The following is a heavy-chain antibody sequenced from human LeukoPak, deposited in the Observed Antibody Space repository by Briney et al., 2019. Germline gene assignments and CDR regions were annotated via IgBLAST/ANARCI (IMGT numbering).Heavy chain of an antibody. CDR3: ARVPFPSGSSLDY. CDR1: GGSFSGYY. D-gene: IGHD3-10*01. V-gene: IGHV4-34*01. CDR2: INHSGST. Sequence: SETLSLTCAVYGGSFSGYYWSWIRQPPGKGLEWIGEINHSGSTNYNPPLKSRVTISVDTSKNQFSLTLSSVTAADTAVYYCARVPFPSGSSLDYWGQGTLVTVSS. J-gene: IGHJ4*02.